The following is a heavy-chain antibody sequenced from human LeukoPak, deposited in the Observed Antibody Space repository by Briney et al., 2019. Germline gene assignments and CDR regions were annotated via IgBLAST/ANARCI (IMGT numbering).Heavy chain of an antibody. Sequence: GGSLRLSCAASGFTFSSYAMHWVRQSPGKGLEWVAVISYDGSNKYYADSVKGRFTISRDNSKNTLYLQMNSLRAEDTAVYYCARDTLLDYYYYGMDVWGQGTTVTVSS. D-gene: IGHD3-3*01. J-gene: IGHJ6*02. CDR2: ISYDGSNK. V-gene: IGHV3-30-3*01. CDR1: GFTFSSYA. CDR3: ARDTLLDYYYYGMDV.